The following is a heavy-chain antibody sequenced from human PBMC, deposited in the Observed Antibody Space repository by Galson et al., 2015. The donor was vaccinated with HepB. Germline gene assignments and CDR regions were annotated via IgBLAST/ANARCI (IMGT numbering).Heavy chain of an antibody. Sequence: SVKVSCKASGYTFTSYGISWVRQAPGQGLEWMGWISAYNGNTNYAQKLQGSVTMTTDTSTSTAYMELRSLRSDDTAVYYCAREYNWNYAGRYYFDYWGQGTLVTVSS. CDR3: AREYNWNYAGRYYFDY. D-gene: IGHD1-7*01. J-gene: IGHJ4*02. V-gene: IGHV1-18*04. CDR2: ISAYNGNT. CDR1: GYTFTSYG.